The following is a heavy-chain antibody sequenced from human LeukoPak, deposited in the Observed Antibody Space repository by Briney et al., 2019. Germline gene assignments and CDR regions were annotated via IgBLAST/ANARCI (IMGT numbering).Heavy chain of an antibody. V-gene: IGHV3-23*01. Sequence: GGSLRLSCAASGFTFSSSWMHWVRQAPGKGLEWVSAISGSGDSTYYGDSVKGRFTISRDNSKNTLYLQMNSLRAEGTAVYYCAKTRPLDSSSWSHGDYWGQGTLVTVSS. CDR2: ISGSGDST. CDR1: GFTFSSSW. D-gene: IGHD6-13*01. CDR3: AKTRPLDSSSWSHGDY. J-gene: IGHJ4*02.